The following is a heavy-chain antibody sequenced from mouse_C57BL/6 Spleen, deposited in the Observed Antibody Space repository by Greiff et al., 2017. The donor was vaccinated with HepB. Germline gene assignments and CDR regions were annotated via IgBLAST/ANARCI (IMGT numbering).Heavy chain of an antibody. CDR2: ILPGSGST. CDR3: ARRGGYKGMDY. Sequence: VQLVESGAELLKPGASVKLSCKATGYTFTGYWIEWVKQRPGHGLEWIGEILPGSGSTNYNEKCKGKATFTTDTSSNTAYMQLSSLTTEESAIYYCARRGGYKGMDYWGQGTSVTVSS. J-gene: IGHJ4*01. D-gene: IGHD2-2*01. CDR1: GYTFTGYW. V-gene: IGHV1-9*01.